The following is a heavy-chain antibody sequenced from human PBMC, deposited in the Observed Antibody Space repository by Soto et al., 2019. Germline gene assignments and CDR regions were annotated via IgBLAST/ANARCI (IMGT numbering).Heavy chain of an antibody. Sequence: PSETLSLTCTVSGGSISSYYWSWIRQPPGKGLEWIGYIYYSGSTNYNPSLKSRVTISVDTSKNQFSLKLSSVTAADTAVYYCARGGIFGRDSDWFGPWGQGTLVTVSS. CDR2: IYYSGST. D-gene: IGHD3-3*01. CDR1: GGSISSYY. J-gene: IGHJ5*02. V-gene: IGHV4-59*01. CDR3: ARGGIFGRDSDWFGP.